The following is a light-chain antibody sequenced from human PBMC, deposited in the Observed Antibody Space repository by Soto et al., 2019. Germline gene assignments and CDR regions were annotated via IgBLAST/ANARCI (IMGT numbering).Light chain of an antibody. CDR3: QQYYNWPPGT. CDR1: QSVSSN. Sequence: EIVMTQSPATLSVSPGERATLSCRASQSVSSNLAWYQQKPGQAPRLLIYGASTRATGIPATFSGSGSGTEFTLTISSLQSEDFAVYYCQQYYNWPPGTFGQGTKLEI. V-gene: IGKV3-15*01. CDR2: GAS. J-gene: IGKJ2*02.